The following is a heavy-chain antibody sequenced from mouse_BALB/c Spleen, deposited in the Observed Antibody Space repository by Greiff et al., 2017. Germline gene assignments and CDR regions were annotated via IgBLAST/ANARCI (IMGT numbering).Heavy chain of an antibody. CDR3: ASNWYFDV. J-gene: IGHJ1*01. Sequence: EVQLQQSGAELVKPGASVKLSCTASGFNIKDTYMHWVKQRPEQGLEWIGRIDPANGNTKYDPKFQGKATITADTSSNTAYLQLSSLTSEDTAVYYWASNWYFDVWGAGTTVTVSS. V-gene: IGHV14-3*02. CDR2: IDPANGNT. CDR1: GFNIKDTY.